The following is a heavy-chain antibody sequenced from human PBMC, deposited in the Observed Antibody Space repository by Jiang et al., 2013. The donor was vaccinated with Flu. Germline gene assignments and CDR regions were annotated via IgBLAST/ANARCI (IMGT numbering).Heavy chain of an antibody. CDR3: AHRPKIATRRGGLHYYFGLDV. CDR1: GFSLSTSGVG. Sequence: KPTQTLTLTCTFSGFSLSTSGVGVAWIRQPPGKALEWLALINWDDDKRYSPSLKSRLTITKDTSKNQVVLTMTNVDPVDTATYYCAHRPKIATRRGGLHYYFGLDVWGQGTTVTVSS. CDR2: INWDDDK. J-gene: IGHJ6*02. D-gene: IGHD6-6*01. V-gene: IGHV2-5*02.